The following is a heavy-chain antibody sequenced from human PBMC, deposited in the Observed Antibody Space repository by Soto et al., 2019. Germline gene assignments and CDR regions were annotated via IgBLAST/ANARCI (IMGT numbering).Heavy chain of an antibody. CDR1: GYTFTSYF. D-gene: IGHD6-19*01. J-gene: IGHJ6*02. CDR3: ARWLGKDYYYGMDV. Sequence: GASVKVSCKASGYTFTSYFITWVRQAPGQGLEWMGWISPYNGNTSYAQMLQGRVTMTTDTSTATGYMEMRSLESDDTAVYYCARWLGKDYYYGMDVWGQGTTVTVSS. V-gene: IGHV1-18*01. CDR2: ISPYNGNT.